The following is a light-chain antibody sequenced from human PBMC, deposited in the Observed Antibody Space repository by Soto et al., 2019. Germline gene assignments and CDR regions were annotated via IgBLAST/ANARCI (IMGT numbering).Light chain of an antibody. CDR3: QQFGDSLT. V-gene: IGKV3-20*01. J-gene: IGKJ4*01. CDR2: GAS. CDR1: QTVISTY. Sequence: ETVLTQSPGTLSLSPGERATLSCRASQTVISTYLAWYQQKPGQAPRLLIYGASSRATGIPDRFSGSGSGTDFTLSVSRLEPEDFAVYYCQQFGDSLTFGGGTKVEI.